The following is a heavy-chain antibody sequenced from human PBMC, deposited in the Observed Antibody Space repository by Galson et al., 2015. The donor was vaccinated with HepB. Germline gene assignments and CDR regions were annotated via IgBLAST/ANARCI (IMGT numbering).Heavy chain of an antibody. Sequence: LRPSCAASGFTFSSYAMNWVRQAPGKGLEWVSGIGARGTYTYYADSVKGRFTVSRDNSKNTLYLQMNSLRAEDTALYYCAKDDDYAEYGYYFDHWGQGTLVTVSS. CDR2: IGARGTYT. CDR3: AKDDDYAEYGYYFDH. CDR1: GFTFSSYA. V-gene: IGHV3-23*01. D-gene: IGHD4-17*01. J-gene: IGHJ4*02.